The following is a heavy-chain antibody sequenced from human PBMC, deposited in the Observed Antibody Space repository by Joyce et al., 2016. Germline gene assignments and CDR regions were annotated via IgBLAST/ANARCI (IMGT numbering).Heavy chain of an antibody. D-gene: IGHD7-27*01. CDR2: IYYSENT. CDR3: ARRPRTGDGLYFDS. CDR1: GGSISSSSYY. Sequence: QLQLQESGPGLVKPSETLSLTCTVSGGSISSSSYYWGWIRQSPGKGLEWIGNIYYSENTYYNPALKSRVTISVDTSKNQFSLKLNSVTAADTAVYYCARRPRTGDGLYFDSWGQGTLVTVSS. V-gene: IGHV4-39*01. J-gene: IGHJ4*02.